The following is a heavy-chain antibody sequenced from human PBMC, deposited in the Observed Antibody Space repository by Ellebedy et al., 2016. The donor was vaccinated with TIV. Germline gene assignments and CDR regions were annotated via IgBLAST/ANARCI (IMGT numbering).Heavy chain of an antibody. V-gene: IGHV1-69*04. D-gene: IGHD5-18*01. J-gene: IGHJ2*01. CDR3: ATGYSYDYWYFDL. Sequence: AALVKVSCKASGGTFSSYAISWVRQAPGQGLEWMGRIIPILGIANYAQNFQGRVTITADKSTSTAYMELSSLRSEDTAVYYCATGYSYDYWYFDLWGRGTLVTVSS. CDR2: IIPILGIA. CDR1: GGTFSSYA.